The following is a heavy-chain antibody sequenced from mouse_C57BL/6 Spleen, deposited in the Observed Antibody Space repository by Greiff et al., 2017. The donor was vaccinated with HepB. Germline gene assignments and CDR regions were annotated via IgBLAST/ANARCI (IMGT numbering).Heavy chain of an antibody. J-gene: IGHJ2*01. D-gene: IGHD1-1*01. V-gene: IGHV7-3*01. CDR2: IRNKANGYTT. CDR3: ARLSHYYGSYYFDY. CDR1: GFTFTDYY. Sequence: EVQLQESGGGLVQPGGSLSLSCAASGFTFTDYYMSWVRQPPGKALEWLGFIRNKANGYTTEYSASVKGRFTISRDNSQSILYLQMNALRAEDSATYYCARLSHYYGSYYFDYWGQGTTLTVSS.